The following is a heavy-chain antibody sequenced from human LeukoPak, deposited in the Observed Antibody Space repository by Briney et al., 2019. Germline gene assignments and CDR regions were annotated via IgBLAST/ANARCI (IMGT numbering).Heavy chain of an antibody. Sequence: SETLSLTCTVSGGSISSSSYYWGWIRQPPGKGLEWIGSIYYSGSTYYNPSLKSRVTISVDTSKNQFSLKLSSVTAADTAVYYCGAARPPDYYHYMDVWGKGTTVTVSS. D-gene: IGHD6-6*01. V-gene: IGHV4-39*01. CDR3: GAARPPDYYHYMDV. CDR1: GGSISSSSYY. CDR2: IYYSGST. J-gene: IGHJ6*03.